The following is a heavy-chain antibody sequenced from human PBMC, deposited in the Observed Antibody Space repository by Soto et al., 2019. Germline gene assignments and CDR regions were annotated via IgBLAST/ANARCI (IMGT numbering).Heavy chain of an antibody. D-gene: IGHD1-26*01. CDR1: GFTFRNYA. J-gene: IGHJ4*02. V-gene: IGHV3-23*01. Sequence: EVQLLESGGGLVQPGGPLRLSCATSGFTFRNYAMSWVRQAPGKGLEWVSTLSSTGGSTYYAGSVQGRFTISRDNSKNTLYLQMNSLRAEDTAVYYCAKDRLRWEVQGADYWGQGTLVTVSS. CDR2: LSSTGGST. CDR3: AKDRLRWEVQGADY.